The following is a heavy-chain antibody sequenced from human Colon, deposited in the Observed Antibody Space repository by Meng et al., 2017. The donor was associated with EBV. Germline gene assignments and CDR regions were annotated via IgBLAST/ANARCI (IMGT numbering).Heavy chain of an antibody. V-gene: IGHV4-31*03. Sequence: QWQLPESGPGLVKPSQTLPLTCTVSGGSISSGGYYWSWIRQHPGKGLEWIGYIYYSGSTYYNPSLKSRVTISIDTSKNQFSLKLSSVTAADTAVYYCVRGPSRWLQFSFDYWGQGTLVTVSS. CDR3: VRGPSRWLQFSFDY. J-gene: IGHJ4*02. CDR1: GGSISSGGYY. D-gene: IGHD5-24*01. CDR2: IYYSGST.